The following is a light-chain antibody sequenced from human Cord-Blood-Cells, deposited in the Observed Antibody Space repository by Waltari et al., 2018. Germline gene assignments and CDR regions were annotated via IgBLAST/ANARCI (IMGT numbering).Light chain of an antibody. Sequence: EIVLTQSPATLSLSPGERATLSCRASQSVSSYLAWYQQKPGQAPRLLIYDASNRATGIPARCSGSGSGTDFTLTISSLEPEDFAVYYCQQRSNWPRALTFGGGTKVEIK. J-gene: IGKJ4*01. CDR2: DAS. CDR1: QSVSSY. V-gene: IGKV3-11*01. CDR3: QQRSNWPRALT.